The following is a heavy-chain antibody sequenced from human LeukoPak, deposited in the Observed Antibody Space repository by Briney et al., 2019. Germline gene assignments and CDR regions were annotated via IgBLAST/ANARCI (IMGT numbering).Heavy chain of an antibody. CDR1: GRSFSGYY. V-gene: IGHV4-34*01. J-gene: IGHJ4*02. Sequence: TESLSLASAVHGRSFSGYYWRWIRQPPGKGLEWIGTLYYKGSTYLNSSLKCRVTISVDTSRTHCSLNLDSVTAADTATDYCARHPRDDYCGFGLASWGQGILVSVYS. CDR2: LYYKGST. CDR3: ARHPRDDYCGFGLAS. D-gene: IGHD4-23*01.